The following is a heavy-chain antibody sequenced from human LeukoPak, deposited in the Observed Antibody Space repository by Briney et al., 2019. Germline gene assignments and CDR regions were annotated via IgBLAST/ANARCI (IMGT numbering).Heavy chain of an antibody. CDR1: GGSISSSSYY. CDR2: IYYSGST. CDR3: ASRDDGRVYGSTSWFGAFDY. Sequence: PETLSLTCTVSGGSISSSSYYWGWIRQPPGKGLEWIGSIYYSGSTYYNPSLKSRVTISVDTSRNQFSLKLSSVTAADTAVYYCASRDDGRVYGSTSWFGAFDYWGQGTLLTVSS. J-gene: IGHJ4*02. D-gene: IGHD6-13*01. V-gene: IGHV4-39*01.